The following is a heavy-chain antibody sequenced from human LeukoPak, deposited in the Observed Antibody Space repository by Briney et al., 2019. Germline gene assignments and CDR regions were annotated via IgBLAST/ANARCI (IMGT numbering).Heavy chain of an antibody. CDR3: YSASTINIAEHDY. D-gene: IGHD6-13*01. Sequence: GGSLRLSCAAYGFTFSSYSMNWVRQAPGKGLEWVSSISSSSSYIYYADSVKGRFTISRDNAKNSLYLQMNSLRAEDTAVYYCYSASTINIAEHDYWGQGTLVTVSS. V-gene: IGHV3-21*04. CDR2: ISSSSSYI. CDR1: GFTFSSYS. J-gene: IGHJ4*02.